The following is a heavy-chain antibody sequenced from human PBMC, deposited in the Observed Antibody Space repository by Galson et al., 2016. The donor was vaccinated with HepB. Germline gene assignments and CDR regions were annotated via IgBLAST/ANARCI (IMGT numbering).Heavy chain of an antibody. CDR2: MNHDGRT. D-gene: IGHD3-10*01. J-gene: IGHJ4*02. V-gene: IGHV4-34*01. Sequence: SETLSLTCAVYGGSFSGYYWSWIRQPPGKGLEWIGEMNHDGRTKYNPSLKSRVTTSVDTSKNQFSLKMNSVTAADTAVYYCVRGPKNYGSGSYVHWGQGTLVTVSS. CDR1: GGSFSGYY. CDR3: VRGPKNYGSGSYVH.